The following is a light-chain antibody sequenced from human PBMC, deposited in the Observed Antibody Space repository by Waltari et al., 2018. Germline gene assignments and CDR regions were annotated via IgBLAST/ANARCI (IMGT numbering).Light chain of an antibody. V-gene: IGLV1-44*01. Sequence: QSVLTQPPSASGTPGQRVTISCSGSSSNIGSNTVNWYQQLPGTAPKLLIYTNNQRPSGVPDRFSGSKCGTSASLAISGLQSEDEADYYCAAWDDSLNVVLFGGGTKLTVL. CDR3: AAWDDSLNVVL. CDR2: TNN. J-gene: IGLJ2*01. CDR1: SSNIGSNT.